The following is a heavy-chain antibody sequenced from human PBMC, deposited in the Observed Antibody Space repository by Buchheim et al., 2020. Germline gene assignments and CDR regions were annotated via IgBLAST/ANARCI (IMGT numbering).Heavy chain of an antibody. CDR3: AKVGVGDFDY. J-gene: IGHJ4*02. CDR1: GFAFSSYA. V-gene: IGHV3-23*01. CDR2: IGASGDGT. D-gene: IGHD3-16*01. Sequence: EMQLLESGGGLVQPGGSLRLSCAASGFAFSSYAMAWVRQAPGQGLEWVSGIGASGDGTYYADSVKGRVTISPDTSKNTLYLQMHSLRVEDTAVYHCAKVGVGDFDYWGQGTL.